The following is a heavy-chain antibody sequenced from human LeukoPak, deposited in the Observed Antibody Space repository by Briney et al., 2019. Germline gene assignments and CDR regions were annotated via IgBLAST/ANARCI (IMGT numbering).Heavy chain of an antibody. CDR3: ARDLRGNNWFDP. V-gene: IGHV1-69*13. CDR2: IIPIFGTA. Sequence: ASVKVSCTASGGTFSSYAISWVRQAPGQGLEWMGGIIPIFGTANYAQKFQGRVTITADESTSTAYMELSSLRSEDTAVYYCARDLRGNNWFDPWGQGTLVTVSS. J-gene: IGHJ5*02. D-gene: IGHD3-10*01. CDR1: GGTFSSYA.